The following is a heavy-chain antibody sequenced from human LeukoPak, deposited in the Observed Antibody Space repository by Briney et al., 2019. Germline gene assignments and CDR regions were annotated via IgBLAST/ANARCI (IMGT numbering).Heavy chain of an antibody. J-gene: IGHJ3*02. V-gene: IGHV1-24*01. CDR1: GYTLTELS. CDR3: ASGGGLGSLDAFDI. Sequence: ASVKVSCKVSGYTLTELSMHWVRQAPGKGLEWMGGFDPEDGETTYAQKFQGRVTMTEDTSTDTAYMELSSLRSDDTAVYYCASGGGLGSLDAFDIWGQGTMVTVSS. CDR2: FDPEDGET. D-gene: IGHD1-26*01.